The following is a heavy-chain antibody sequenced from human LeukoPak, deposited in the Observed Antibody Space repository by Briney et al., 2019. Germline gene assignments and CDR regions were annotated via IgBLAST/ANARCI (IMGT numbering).Heavy chain of an antibody. CDR2: INPNSGGT. CDR3: ARGYYYGSGSYYNNYYYYYYMDV. Sequence: ASVKVSCKASGYTFTGYYMHWVRQAPGQGLEWMGWINPNSGGTNYAQKFQGRVTMTRDTSISTAYMELSRLRSDDTAVYYCARGYYYGSGSYYNNYYYYYYMDVWGKGTTVTISS. D-gene: IGHD3-10*01. CDR1: GYTFTGYY. V-gene: IGHV1-2*02. J-gene: IGHJ6*03.